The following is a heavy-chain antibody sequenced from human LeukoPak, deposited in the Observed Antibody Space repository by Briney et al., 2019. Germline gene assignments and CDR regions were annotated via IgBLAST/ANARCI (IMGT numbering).Heavy chain of an antibody. CDR2: LSRSGSTI. J-gene: IGHJ4*02. V-gene: IGHV3-11*04. Sequence: GGSLRLSCAASGFTFSSYAMSWIRQAPGKGLEWVSYLSRSGSTIKYADSVKGRFTISRDNAKNSLYLQMNSLRAEDTAVYYCARASVNYYDSSGYWAFDYWGQGTLVTVSS. D-gene: IGHD3-22*01. CDR1: GFTFSSYA. CDR3: ARASVNYYDSSGYWAFDY.